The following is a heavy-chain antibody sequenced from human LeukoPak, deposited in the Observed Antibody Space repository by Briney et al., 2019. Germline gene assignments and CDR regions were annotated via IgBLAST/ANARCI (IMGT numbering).Heavy chain of an antibody. CDR1: GYTFTGYY. CDR2: INPNSDGT. CDR3: ARDIVMVTYWFDP. Sequence: ASVKVSCKASGYTFTGYYTHWVRQAPGQGLEWMGWINPNSDGTNYAQKFQGRVTMTRDTSISTAYMELSRLRSDDTAVYYCARDIVMVTYWFDPWGQGTLVTVSS. D-gene: IGHD5-18*01. V-gene: IGHV1-2*02. J-gene: IGHJ5*02.